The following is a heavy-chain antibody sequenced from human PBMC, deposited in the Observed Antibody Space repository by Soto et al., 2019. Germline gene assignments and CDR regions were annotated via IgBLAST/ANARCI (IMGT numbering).Heavy chain of an antibody. CDR3: ARDVGEQWLDLTYYFDY. J-gene: IGHJ4*02. V-gene: IGHV6-1*01. Sequence: SQTLSLTCAISGDIVSSNSAAWNWIRQSPSRGLEWLGRTYYRSKWYNDYAVTVKSRITINPDTSKNQFSLQLNSVTPEDTAVYYCARDVGEQWLDLTYYFDYWGQGTLVTVSS. CDR1: GDIVSSNSAA. CDR2: TYYRSKWYN. D-gene: IGHD6-19*01.